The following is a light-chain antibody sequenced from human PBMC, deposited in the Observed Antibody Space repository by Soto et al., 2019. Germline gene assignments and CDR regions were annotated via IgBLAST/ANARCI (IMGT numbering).Light chain of an antibody. Sequence: DIQMTQSPSSLSASVGDRVTITCQPSQDIPKYLSWYQQKPGKAPKLLISDASNLETGVPSRFSGSGSGTHFTFTISSLQSEDIATYYCQQYGNLPPTFGGGTKVEVK. V-gene: IGKV1-33*01. CDR2: DAS. CDR3: QQYGNLPPT. J-gene: IGKJ4*01. CDR1: QDIPKY.